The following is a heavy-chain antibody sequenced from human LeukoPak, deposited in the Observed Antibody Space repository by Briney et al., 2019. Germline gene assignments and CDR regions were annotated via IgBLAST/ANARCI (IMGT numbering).Heavy chain of an antibody. CDR3: ARDPRGPIGYDSSARDNFDY. Sequence: PGGSLRQSCSAPGFTFSNYAMSWVRQAPGKGLGREAVVLYDRETKYNADSVKGRFTISRDNTENMLYLQMNSLRPEDTGVYYCARDPRGPIGYDSSARDNFDYWGQGAMVTVSS. CDR1: GFTFSNYA. V-gene: IGHV3-30*04. D-gene: IGHD3-22*01. CDR2: VLYDRETK. J-gene: IGHJ4*02.